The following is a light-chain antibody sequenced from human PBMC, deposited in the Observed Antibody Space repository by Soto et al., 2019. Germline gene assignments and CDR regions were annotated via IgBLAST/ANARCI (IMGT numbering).Light chain of an antibody. CDR3: QHYNNWWT. CDR1: QSVSSN. Sequence: EIVMTQSPATLSVSPEERATLSCRASQSVSSNLAWYQQKPGQAPRLLIYGASTRATGIPARFSGSGSGTEFTLTISSLQSEDFAVYYCQHYNNWWTFGQGTKV. CDR2: GAS. V-gene: IGKV3-15*01. J-gene: IGKJ1*01.